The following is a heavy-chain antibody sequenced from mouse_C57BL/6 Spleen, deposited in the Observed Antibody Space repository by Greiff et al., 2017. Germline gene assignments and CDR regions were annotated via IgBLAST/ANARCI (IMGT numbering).Heavy chain of an antibody. V-gene: IGHV1-15*01. CDR1: GYTFTDYE. D-gene: IGHD1-1*01. CDR2: IDPETGGT. J-gene: IGHJ1*03. CDR3: TNYYYGSTPWYFDV. Sequence: QVQLQQSGAELVRPGASVTLSCKASGYTFTDYEMHWVKQTPVHGLEWIGAIDPETGGTAYNQKFKGKAIPTADKSSSTAYMELRSLTSEDSAVYYCTNYYYGSTPWYFDVWGTGTTVTVSS.